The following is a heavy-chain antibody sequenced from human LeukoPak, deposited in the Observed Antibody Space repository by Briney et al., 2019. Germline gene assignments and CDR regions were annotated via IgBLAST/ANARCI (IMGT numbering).Heavy chain of an antibody. CDR3: ARILYYYDSSGYLIDY. J-gene: IGHJ4*02. Sequence: SGPTLVNPTQTLTLTRTFSGFSLSTSGMCVSWIRQPPGKALEWLARIDWDDDKYYSTSLKTRLTISKDTSKNQVVLTMTNMDPVDTATYYCARILYYYDSSGYLIDYWGQGTLVTVSS. V-gene: IGHV2-70*11. CDR1: GFSLSTSGMC. CDR2: IDWDDDK. D-gene: IGHD3-22*01.